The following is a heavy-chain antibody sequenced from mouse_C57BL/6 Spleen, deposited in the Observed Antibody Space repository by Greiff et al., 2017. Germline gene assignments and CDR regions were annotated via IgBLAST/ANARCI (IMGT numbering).Heavy chain of an antibody. V-gene: IGHV1-64*01. J-gene: IGHJ2*01. CDR1: GYTFTSYW. CDR2: IHPNSGST. D-gene: IGHD3-2*02. Sequence: VQLQQPGAELVKPGASVKLSCKASGYTFTSYWMHWVKQRPGQGLEWIGMIHPNSGSTNYNEKFKSKATLTVDKSSSTAYMQLSSLTSEYSAVYYCARSGQLSFYYCDYWGQGTTLTVSS. CDR3: ARSGQLSFYYCDY.